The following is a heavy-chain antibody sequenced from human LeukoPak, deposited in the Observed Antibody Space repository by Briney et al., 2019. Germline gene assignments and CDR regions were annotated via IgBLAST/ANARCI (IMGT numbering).Heavy chain of an antibody. D-gene: IGHD6-19*01. CDR2: IYYSGST. Sequence: SETLSLTCTVSGGSISSYYWSWVRQPPGKGLEWIGYIYYSGSTNYNPSLKSRVTISVDTSKNQFSLKLSSVTAEDTAVYYCARGYSSGWLDWFDPWGQGTLVTVSS. CDR3: ARGYSSGWLDWFDP. CDR1: GGSISSYY. V-gene: IGHV4-59*01. J-gene: IGHJ5*02.